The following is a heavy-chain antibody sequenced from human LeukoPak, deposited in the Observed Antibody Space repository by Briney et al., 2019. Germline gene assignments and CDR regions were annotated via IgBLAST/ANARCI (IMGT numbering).Heavy chain of an antibody. CDR3: ARAHFWGSGWYYFDY. CDR1: GGTFSSYA. Sequence: SVKVSCKASGGTFSSYAISWVRQAPGQGLEWMGGIIPIFGTANHAQKFQGRVTITADESTSTTYMELSSLRSEDTAVYYCARAHFWGSGWYYFDYRGQGTLVTVSS. V-gene: IGHV1-69*13. D-gene: IGHD3-16*01. CDR2: IIPIFGTA. J-gene: IGHJ4*02.